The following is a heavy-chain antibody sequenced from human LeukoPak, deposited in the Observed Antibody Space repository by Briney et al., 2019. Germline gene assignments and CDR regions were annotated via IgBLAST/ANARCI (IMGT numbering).Heavy chain of an antibody. J-gene: IGHJ4*02. D-gene: IGHD4-11*01. Sequence: GGSLRLSCVASGFAFSSYWMSWVRQAPGKGLELVANISPDGSAEDYVDSVRGRFAISRDNAKKSLYLQMNSLSPEDTAVYYCANQAYSQFDYWGQGTLVSVSS. CDR2: ISPDGSAE. CDR3: ANQAYSQFDY. CDR1: GFAFSSYW. V-gene: IGHV3-7*01.